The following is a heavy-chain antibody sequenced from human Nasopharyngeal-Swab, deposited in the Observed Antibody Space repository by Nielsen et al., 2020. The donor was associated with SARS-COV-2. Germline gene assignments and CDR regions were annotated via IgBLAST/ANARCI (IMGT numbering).Heavy chain of an antibody. V-gene: IGHV4-34*01. CDR2: INHSGNT. CDR3: ARNHYYGSGSYYPLYYYYYGVDV. CDR1: GGSFSGYY. Sequence: SETLSLTCAVYGGSFSGYYWSWIRQPAGKGLEWIGEINHSGNTNYNPSLKSRVTISVDTSKNQFSLKLSSVTAADTAVYYCARNHYYGSGSYYPLYYYYYGVDVWGQGTTVTVSS. D-gene: IGHD3-10*01. J-gene: IGHJ6*02.